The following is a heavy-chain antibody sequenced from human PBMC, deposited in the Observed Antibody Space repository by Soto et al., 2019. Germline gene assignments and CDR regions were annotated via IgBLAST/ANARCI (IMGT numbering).Heavy chain of an antibody. J-gene: IGHJ4*02. V-gene: IGHV3-30*18. CDR3: AKDLLAVAGPTGYYFDY. D-gene: IGHD6-19*01. CDR1: GFTFSSYG. Sequence: PGGSLRLSCAASGFTFSSYGMHWVRQAPGKGLEWVAVISYDGSNKYYADSVKGRFTISRDNSKNTLYLQMKSLRAEDTAVYYCAKDLLAVAGPTGYYFDYWGQGTLVTVSS. CDR2: ISYDGSNK.